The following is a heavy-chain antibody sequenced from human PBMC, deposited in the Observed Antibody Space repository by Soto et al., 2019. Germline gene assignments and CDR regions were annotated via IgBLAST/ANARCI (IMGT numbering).Heavy chain of an antibody. J-gene: IGHJ4*02. CDR3: ARECGGRYYYDSSGYSPVMCY. CDR2: IGTAGDT. CDR1: GFTFSSYD. V-gene: IGHV3-13*01. D-gene: IGHD3-22*01. Sequence: GGSLRLSCAASGFTFSSYDMHWVRQATGKGLEWVSAIGTAGDTYYPGSVKGRFTISRENAKNSLYLQMNSLRAEDTAVYYCARECGGRYYYDSSGYSPVMCYWGQGTLVTVSS.